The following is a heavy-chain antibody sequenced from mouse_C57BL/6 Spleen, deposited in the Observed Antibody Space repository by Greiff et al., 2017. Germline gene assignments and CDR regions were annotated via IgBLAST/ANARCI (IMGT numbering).Heavy chain of an antibody. CDR1: GYTFTSYW. CDR2: IDPSDSYT. J-gene: IGHJ4*01. D-gene: IGHD1-1*01. CDR3: ALITTVGARGYAMDY. Sequence: QVQLQQPGAELVKPGASVKLSCKASGYTFTSYWMQWVKQRPGQGLEWIGEIDPSDSYTNYNQKFKGKATLTVDTSSSTAYMQLSSLTSEDSAVYYCALITTVGARGYAMDYWGQGTSVTVSS. V-gene: IGHV1-50*01.